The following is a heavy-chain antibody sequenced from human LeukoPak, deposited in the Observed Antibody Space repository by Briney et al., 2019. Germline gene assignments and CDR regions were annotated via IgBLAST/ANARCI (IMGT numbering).Heavy chain of an antibody. CDR1: GFTFSSYS. CDR3: ARDQVVTALYYFDY. CDR2: ISSSSSYI. V-gene: IGHV3-21*01. D-gene: IGHD2-21*02. J-gene: IGHJ4*02. Sequence: PGGSLRLSCAASGFTFSSYSMNWVRQAPGKGLEWVSSISSSSSYIYYADSVKGRFTISRDNAKNSLYLQMNSLRAEDTAVYYCARDQVVTALYYFDYWGQGTLVTVSS.